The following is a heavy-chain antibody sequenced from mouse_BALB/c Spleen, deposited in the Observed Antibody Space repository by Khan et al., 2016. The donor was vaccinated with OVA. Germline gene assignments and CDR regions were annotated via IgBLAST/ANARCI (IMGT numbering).Heavy chain of an antibody. V-gene: IGHV1S137*01. CDR1: GYTFTDYA. D-gene: IGHD1-2*01. CDR3: ARPSTARAYFDV. CDR2: TSTYSGNT. J-gene: IGHJ1*01. Sequence: VQLQQSGPELVRPGVSVKISCKGSGYTFTDYAMHWVKQSHAKSLEWIGVTSTYSGNTNYNQKFKGKATMTVDKSSSTAYMELARLTSEDSAIYYCARPSTARAYFDVWGAGTTVTISS.